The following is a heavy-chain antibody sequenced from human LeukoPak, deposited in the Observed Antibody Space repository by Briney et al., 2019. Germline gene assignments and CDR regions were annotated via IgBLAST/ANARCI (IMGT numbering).Heavy chain of an antibody. J-gene: IGHJ2*01. Sequence: GASVKVSCKASGGTFSSYAISWVRQAPGQGLEWMGGIIHIFGTANYAQKFQGRVTITTDESTSTAYMELSSLRSEDTAVYYCAREIIVVADWYFDLWGRGTLVTVSS. CDR3: AREIIVVADWYFDL. D-gene: IGHD2-15*01. V-gene: IGHV1-69*05. CDR2: IIHIFGTA. CDR1: GGTFSSYA.